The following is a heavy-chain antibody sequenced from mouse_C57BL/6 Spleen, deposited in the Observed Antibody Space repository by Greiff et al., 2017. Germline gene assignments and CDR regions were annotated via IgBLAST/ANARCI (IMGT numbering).Heavy chain of an antibody. J-gene: IGHJ1*03. CDR2: IYPGSGST. Sequence: QVQLQQPGAELVKPGASVKMSCKASGYTFTSYWITWVKQRPGQGLEWIGDIYPGSGSTNYNEKFKSKATLTVDTSSSNAYMQLSSLTSEDSAVYYCARREANWDRYFDVWGTGTTVTVSS. V-gene: IGHV1-55*01. D-gene: IGHD4-1*01. CDR1: GYTFTSYW. CDR3: ARREANWDRYFDV.